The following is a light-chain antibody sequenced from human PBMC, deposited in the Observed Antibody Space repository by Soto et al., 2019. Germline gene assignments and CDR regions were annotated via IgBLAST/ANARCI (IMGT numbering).Light chain of an antibody. Sequence: DIQMTQSPSSLSASVGDRVTITCQASQDISNYLNWYQQKPGKAPKLLFYDASNLETGVQSRFSGSGSGTDFTFTIRSLQPEDIATYYCQQYDNLPITFGQGTRVDIK. CDR3: QQYDNLPIT. CDR1: QDISNY. V-gene: IGKV1-33*01. CDR2: DAS. J-gene: IGKJ5*01.